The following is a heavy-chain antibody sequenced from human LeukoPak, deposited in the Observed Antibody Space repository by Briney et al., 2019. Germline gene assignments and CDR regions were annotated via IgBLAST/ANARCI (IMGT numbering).Heavy chain of an antibody. Sequence: PGGSVRLSCAASGFTFSSHSMSWVRQPPGEGLEWVAAISPSGDSTTYRDSVKGQFTISRDNSRNRLHLQMNTLTVEDTAIYYSARRLLTGGVTDFFDFWGQGALVTVSS. CDR1: GFTFSSHS. CDR2: ISPSGDST. D-gene: IGHD2-21*02. CDR3: ARRLLTGGVTDFFDF. V-gene: IGHV3-23*01. J-gene: IGHJ4*02.